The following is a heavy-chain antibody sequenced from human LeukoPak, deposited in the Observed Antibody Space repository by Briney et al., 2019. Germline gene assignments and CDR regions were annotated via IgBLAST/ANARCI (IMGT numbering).Heavy chain of an antibody. CDR3: ARGLGYSYVIRMGAFDI. V-gene: IGHV4-34*01. J-gene: IGHJ3*02. Sequence: PSETLSLTCAVYGGSFSGYYWSWIRQPPGKGLEWIGEINHSGSTNYNPSLKSRVTISVDTSKNQFSLKLSSVTAADTAVYYCARGLGYSYVIRMGAFDIWGQGTMVTVSS. CDR1: GGSFSGYY. CDR2: INHSGST. D-gene: IGHD5-18*01.